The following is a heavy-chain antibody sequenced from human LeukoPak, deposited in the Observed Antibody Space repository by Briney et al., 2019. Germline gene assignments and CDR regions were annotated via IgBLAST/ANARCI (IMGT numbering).Heavy chain of an antibody. CDR3: ARGIVVVPAEPGDYFDY. CDR2: ISAYNGNT. D-gene: IGHD2-2*01. CDR1: GYTFTSYG. V-gene: IGHV1-18*04. Sequence: ASVKVSCKASGYTFTSYGISWVRQARGQGREWMGWISAYNGNTNYAQKLQGRVTMTTDTSTSTAYMELRSLRSDDTAVYYCARGIVVVPAEPGDYFDYWGQGTLVAVSS. J-gene: IGHJ4*02.